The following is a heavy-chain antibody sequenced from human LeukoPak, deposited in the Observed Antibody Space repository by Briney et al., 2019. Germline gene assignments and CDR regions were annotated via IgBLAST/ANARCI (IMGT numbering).Heavy chain of an antibody. CDR2: INPSGGST. V-gene: IGHV1-46*01. J-gene: IGHJ4*02. D-gene: IGHD1-7*01. CDR3: ARSSELPMFDY. Sequence: ASVKVSCKASGYTFTSYYMPWVRQAPGQGLEWMGIINPSGGSTSYAQKFQGRVTITADESTSTAYMELSSLRSEDTAVYYCARSSELPMFDYWGQGTLVTVSS. CDR1: GYTFTSYY.